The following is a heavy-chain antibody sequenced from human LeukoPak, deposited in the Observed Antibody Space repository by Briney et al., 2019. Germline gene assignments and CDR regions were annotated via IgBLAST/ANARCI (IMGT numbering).Heavy chain of an antibody. CDR1: GYTFTGYY. J-gene: IGHJ6*03. V-gene: IGHV1-2*02. D-gene: IGHD6-13*01. CDR3: ARDIAAAPTYYYYYYMDV. Sequence: ASVKVSCKASGYTFTGYYMHCVRQAPGQGLEWMGWINPNSGGTNYAQKFQGRVTMTRDTSISTAYMELSRLRSDDTAVYYCARDIAAAPTYYYYYYMDVWGKGTTVTISS. CDR2: INPNSGGT.